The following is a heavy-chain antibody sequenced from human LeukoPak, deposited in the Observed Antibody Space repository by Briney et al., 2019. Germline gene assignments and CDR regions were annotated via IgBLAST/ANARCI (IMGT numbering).Heavy chain of an antibody. J-gene: IGHJ6*03. CDR2: ISSSSSYI. CDR1: GFTFSSYS. D-gene: IGHD3-3*01. V-gene: IGHV3-21*01. Sequence: GGSLRLSCAASGFTFSSYSMNWVRQAPGKGLEWVSSISSSSSYIYYADSVKGRFTISRDNAKNSLYLQMNSLRAEDTAVYYCARDLDREGDYFGDLYYYMDVWGKGTTVTVSS. CDR3: ARDLDREGDYFGDLYYYMDV.